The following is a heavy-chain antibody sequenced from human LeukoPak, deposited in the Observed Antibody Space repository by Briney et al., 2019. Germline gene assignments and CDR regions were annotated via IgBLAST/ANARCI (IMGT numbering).Heavy chain of an antibody. D-gene: IGHD3-9*01. Sequence: PSETLSLTCTVSGGSISSSSYYWGWIRQPPGKGLEWIGEIYHSGSTYYNPSLKSRVTISVDRSKNQFSLKLSSVTAADTAVYYCARGNDIPDYWGQGTLVTVSP. CDR1: GGSISSSSYY. V-gene: IGHV4-39*07. CDR3: ARGNDIPDY. CDR2: IYHSGST. J-gene: IGHJ4*02.